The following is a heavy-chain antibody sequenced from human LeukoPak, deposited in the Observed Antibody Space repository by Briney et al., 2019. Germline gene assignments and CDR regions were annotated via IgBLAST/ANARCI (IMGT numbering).Heavy chain of an antibody. Sequence: GGSLRLSCAASGFTFSSYAMHWVRQAPGKGLEWVAVISYDGIKKHHADSVKGRFTISRDNSEDTVYLRMNSLRAEDTALYYCAKDRYSSSTLPDYWGQGTLVTVSS. CDR3: AKDRYSSSTLPDY. V-gene: IGHV3-30*04. CDR2: ISYDGIKK. J-gene: IGHJ4*02. D-gene: IGHD6-13*01. CDR1: GFTFSSYA.